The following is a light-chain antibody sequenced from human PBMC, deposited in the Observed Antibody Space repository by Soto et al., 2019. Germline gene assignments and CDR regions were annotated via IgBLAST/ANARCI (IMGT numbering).Light chain of an antibody. J-gene: IGLJ1*01. V-gene: IGLV2-14*01. CDR1: SSDVGGYNY. CDR3: SSYTSSSTLYV. CDR2: DVS. Sequence: SVLTQPASVSGSPGQSITISCTGTSSDVGGYNYVSWNQQHPGKAPKLMIYDVSNRPSGVSNRFSGSKSGNTASLTISGLQAEDEADYYCSSYTSSSTLYVFGTGTKVTVL.